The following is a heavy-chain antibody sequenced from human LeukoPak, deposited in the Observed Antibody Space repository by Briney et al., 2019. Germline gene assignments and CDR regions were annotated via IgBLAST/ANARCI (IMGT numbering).Heavy chain of an antibody. CDR1: GGSVTGYY. CDR2: INHSGST. Sequence: PSETLSLTSAVYGGSVTGYYWSWIRQPPGKGLEWIGEINHSGSTNYNPSLKSRVTISVDTSKTQFSLKLSSVTAADTAVYYCARDSGTSGEVKFDPWGQGALVTVSS. CDR3: ARDSGTSGEVKFDP. J-gene: IGHJ5*02. V-gene: IGHV4-34*01. D-gene: IGHD3-10*01.